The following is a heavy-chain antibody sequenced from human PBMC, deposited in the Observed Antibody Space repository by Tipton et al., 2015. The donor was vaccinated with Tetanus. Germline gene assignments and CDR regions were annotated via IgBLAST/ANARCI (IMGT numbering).Heavy chain of an antibody. CDR3: ASSTVTR. CDR2: ISGSSKTI. Sequence: SLRLSCAASGFAFSDFYMTWIRQAPGKGLEWVSSISGSSKTINYADSVKGRFTISRDNANNLLSLQMSSLRREDTAVYYCASSTVTRWGPGTLVTVSS. V-gene: IGHV3-11*04. J-gene: IGHJ4*02. D-gene: IGHD4-17*01. CDR1: GFAFSDFY.